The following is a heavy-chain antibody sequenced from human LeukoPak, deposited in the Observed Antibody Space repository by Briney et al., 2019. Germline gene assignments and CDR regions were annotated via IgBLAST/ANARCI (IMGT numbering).Heavy chain of an antibody. J-gene: IGHJ4*02. CDR2: IYYSGST. Sequence: PSETLSLTCTVSGDSISSYYWTWIRQPPGKGLEWIGYIYYSGSTNYNPSLKSRVTISIDTSKNQFSLKLSSVTAADTAVYYCARGYHDFSGYRLSYFDYWGQGTLVTVSS. CDR3: ARGYHDFSGYRLSYFDY. D-gene: IGHD3-22*01. CDR1: GDSISSYY. V-gene: IGHV4-59*01.